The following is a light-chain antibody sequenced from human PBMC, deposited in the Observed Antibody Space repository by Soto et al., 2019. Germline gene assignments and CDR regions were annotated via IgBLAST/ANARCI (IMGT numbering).Light chain of an antibody. V-gene: IGKV3-11*01. CDR3: QQRRNWPQT. CDR1: QSVSSY. J-gene: IGKJ1*01. CDR2: DAS. Sequence: EIVLTQSPATLSLSPGERATLSCRASQSVSSYLAWYQQKPGQAPRLLIYDASNRATGIPARFSGSGSGTDFTLNISRLEPEDFAVYYCQQRRNWPQTFGQGTKVENK.